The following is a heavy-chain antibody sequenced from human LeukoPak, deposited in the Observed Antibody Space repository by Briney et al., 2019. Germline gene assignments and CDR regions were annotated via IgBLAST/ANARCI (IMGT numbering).Heavy chain of an antibody. CDR3: ARDETYGAPGDI. CDR1: GGTFSSYA. D-gene: IGHD4-17*01. V-gene: IGHV1-69*06. J-gene: IGHJ3*02. Sequence: SVKVSCKASGGTFSSYASSWVRQAHGQGLEWMGRIIPIFGTANYAQKCQGRVTITADKSTSTAYMELSSLRSEDTAVYYCARDETYGAPGDIWGQGTMVTVSS. CDR2: IIPIFGTA.